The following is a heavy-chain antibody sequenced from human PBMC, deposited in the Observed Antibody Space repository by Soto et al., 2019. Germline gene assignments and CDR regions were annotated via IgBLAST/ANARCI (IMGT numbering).Heavy chain of an antibody. Sequence: GGSLRLSCAASGFTVSSNYMSWVGQTPEKGLEWVSVIYSGGSTYYADSVKGRFTISRDNSKNTLYLQMNSLRAEDTALYYCAKGTSGDYVWYAFDIWGQGRMVTVSS. CDR2: IYSGGST. J-gene: IGHJ3*02. CDR3: AKGTSGDYVWYAFDI. CDR1: GFTVSSNY. D-gene: IGHD4-17*01. V-gene: IGHV3-53*05.